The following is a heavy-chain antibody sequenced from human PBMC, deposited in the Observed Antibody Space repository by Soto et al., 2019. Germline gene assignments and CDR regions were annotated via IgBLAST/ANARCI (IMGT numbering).Heavy chain of an antibody. CDR3: AREVQVHTPAFVY. J-gene: IGHJ4*02. Sequence: QVQLVQSGAEMKKPGSSVKVSCQSSGGTFNTYAMNWVRQAPGQGPEWMGDISPMVGAANYATKFQGRVTITEAESTGTSYMQMSSLTSEDTALYCCAREVQVHTPAFVYWGQGTVVTVSS. D-gene: IGHD3-10*01. CDR1: GGTFNTYA. V-gene: IGHV1-69*19. CDR2: ISPMVGAA.